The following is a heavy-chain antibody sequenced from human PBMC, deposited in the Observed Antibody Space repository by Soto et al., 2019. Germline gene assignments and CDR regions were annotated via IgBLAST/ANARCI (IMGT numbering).Heavy chain of an antibody. CDR2: INAGNGNT. J-gene: IGHJ5*02. V-gene: IGHV1-3*01. Sequence: XSVKVSSQASGSTFTSYTMHWVRQARGQRLEWMGWINAGNGNTKYSRKFQGRVTITRDTSESTAYMELSSLRSEDTAVYYCASWSSSYVWFDHWGQGTLVTVSS. CDR3: ASWSSSYVWFDH. CDR1: GSTFTSYT. D-gene: IGHD6-6*01.